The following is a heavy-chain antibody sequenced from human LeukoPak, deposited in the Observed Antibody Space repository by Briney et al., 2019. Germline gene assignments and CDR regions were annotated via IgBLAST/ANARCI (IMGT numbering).Heavy chain of an antibody. CDR1: GFTFSSYA. CDR3: AKGSHYYDILTGPFDY. D-gene: IGHD3-9*01. V-gene: IGHV3-30*04. CDR2: ISYDGSNK. Sequence: PGGSLRLSCAASGFTFSSYAMHWVRQAPGKGLEWVALISYDGSNKYYADSVKGRFTISRDNSKNTLYLQMNSLRAEDTAVYYCAKGSHYYDILTGPFDYWGQGTLVTVSS. J-gene: IGHJ4*02.